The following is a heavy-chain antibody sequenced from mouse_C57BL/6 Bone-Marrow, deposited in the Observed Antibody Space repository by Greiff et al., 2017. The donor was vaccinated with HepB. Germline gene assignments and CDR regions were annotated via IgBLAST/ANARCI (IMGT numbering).Heavy chain of an antibody. CDR1: GYAFSSSW. V-gene: IGHV1-82*01. CDR3: ARGKSLLWFAY. Sequence: QVQLQQSGPELVKPGASVKISCKASGYAFSSSWMNWVKQRPGKGLEWIGRIYPGDGDTNYNGKFKGKATLTADKSSSTAYMQLSSLTSEDSAVYFCARGKSLLWFAYWGQGTLVTVSA. CDR2: IYPGDGDT. D-gene: IGHD6-2*01. J-gene: IGHJ3*01.